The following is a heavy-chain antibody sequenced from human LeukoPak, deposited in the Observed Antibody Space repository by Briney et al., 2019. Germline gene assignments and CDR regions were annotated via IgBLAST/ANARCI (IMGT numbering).Heavy chain of an antibody. V-gene: IGHV3-30*18. CDR3: AKDRSRSHYYGSGSYRQLDY. D-gene: IGHD3-10*01. CDR1: GFTFSSYG. CDR2: ISYDGSNK. J-gene: IGHJ4*02. Sequence: HAGGSLRLSCAASGFTFSSYGMHWVRQAPGKGLEWVAVISYDGSNKYYADSVKDRFTISRDNSKNTLYLQMNSLRAEDTAVYYCAKDRSRSHYYGSGSYRQLDYWGQGTLVTVSS.